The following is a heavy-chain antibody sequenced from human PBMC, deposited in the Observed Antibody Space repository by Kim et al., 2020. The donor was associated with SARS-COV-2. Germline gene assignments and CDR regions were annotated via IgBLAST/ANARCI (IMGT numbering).Heavy chain of an antibody. V-gene: IGHV3-23*01. D-gene: IGHD3-22*01. J-gene: IGHJ1*01. CDR3: ARHFGSSGSEFHH. Sequence: YAEAVKGRFIISRDNSKNTLHLQMNSLRAEDTAVYYCARHFGSSGSEFHHWGQGALVTVSS.